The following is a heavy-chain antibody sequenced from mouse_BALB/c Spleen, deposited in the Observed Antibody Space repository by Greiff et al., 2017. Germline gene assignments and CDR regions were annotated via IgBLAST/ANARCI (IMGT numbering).Heavy chain of an antibody. D-gene: IGHD1-1*01. Sequence: DVMLVESGGGLVKPGGSLKLSCAASGFTFSDYYMYWVRQTPEKRLEWVATISDGGSYTYYPDSVKGRFTISRDNAKNNLYLQMSSLKSEDTAMYYCARYYYGSSYYAMDYWGQGTSVTVSS. V-gene: IGHV5-4*02. J-gene: IGHJ4*01. CDR1: GFTFSDYY. CDR2: ISDGGSYT. CDR3: ARYYYGSSYYAMDY.